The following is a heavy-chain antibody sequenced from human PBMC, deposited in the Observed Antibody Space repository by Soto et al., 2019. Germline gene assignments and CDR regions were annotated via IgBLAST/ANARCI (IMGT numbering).Heavy chain of an antibody. CDR2: TYYRSRWYS. D-gene: IGHD6-6*01. V-gene: IGHV6-1*01. CDR1: GDSVSSNSAA. J-gene: IGHJ4*02. Sequence: SQTLSLTCAISGDSVSSNSAAWNWIRQSPSRGLEWLGRTYYRSRWYSDYAGSVKSRITINADTSKNQFSLHLNSVTPQDTAVYYCASGPSPLAYWGRGTVVTVSS. CDR3: ASGPSPLAY.